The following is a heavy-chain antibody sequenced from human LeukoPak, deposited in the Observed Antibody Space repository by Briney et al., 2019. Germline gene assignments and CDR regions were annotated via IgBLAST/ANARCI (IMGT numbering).Heavy chain of an antibody. CDR2: IIPIFGTA. CDR3: TRDPLGTTHYFDY. J-gene: IGHJ4*02. V-gene: IGHV1-69*05. Sequence: SVKVSCKASGGTFSSYAFSWVRQAPGQGLEWMGGIIPIFGTANYAQKFQGRVTITTDESTSTAYMELSSLRSEDTAVYYYTRDPLGTTHYFDYWGQGTLVTVSS. CDR1: GGTFSSYA. D-gene: IGHD1-1*01.